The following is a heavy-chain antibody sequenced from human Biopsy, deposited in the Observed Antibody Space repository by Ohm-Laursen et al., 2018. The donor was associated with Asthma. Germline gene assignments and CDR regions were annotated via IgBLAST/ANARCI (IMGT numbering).Heavy chain of an antibody. J-gene: IGHJ6*02. Sequence: SLRLSCTASGFTFRSYAMHWVRQVAGRGLDWVAVVTYDGISQYYAESVKGRFTISRDNSRNTLNLQMNSVRPDDTAVYFCARERAGVLGSYNGMDVWGPGTTVTVSS. CDR1: GFTFRSYA. D-gene: IGHD2-8*01. V-gene: IGHV3-30-3*01. CDR3: ARERAGVLGSYNGMDV. CDR2: VTYDGISQ.